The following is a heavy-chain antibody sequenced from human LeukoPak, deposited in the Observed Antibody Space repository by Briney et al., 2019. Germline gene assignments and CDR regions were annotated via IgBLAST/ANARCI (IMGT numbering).Heavy chain of an antibody. CDR1: GITFSYYW. CDR2: IKQDGTVQ. Sequence: GGSLRLSCAASGITFSYYWMMWVRQAPGTGLEGVANIKQDGTVQYYLDSVRGRFTISRDNGKNSLYLQMNKLRADDTAVYYCARASSRGGYCKSTSCSYFFDSWGQGTLVTVSS. V-gene: IGHV3-7*01. J-gene: IGHJ4*02. CDR3: ARASSRGGYCKSTSCSYFFDS. D-gene: IGHD2-2*01.